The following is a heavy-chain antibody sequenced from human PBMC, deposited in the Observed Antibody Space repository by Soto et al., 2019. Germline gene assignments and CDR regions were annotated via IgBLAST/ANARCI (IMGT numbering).Heavy chain of an antibody. CDR2: IYYSGST. CDR3: ASSRRGYDTDDY. Sequence: SETLSLTCTVSGGSISSGGYYWSWIRQHPGKGLEWIGYIYYSGSTYYNPSLKSRVTISVDTSKNQFSLKLSSVTAADTAVYYCASSRRGYDTDDYWGQGTLVTVSS. CDR1: GGSISSGGYY. J-gene: IGHJ4*02. D-gene: IGHD5-12*01. V-gene: IGHV4-31*03.